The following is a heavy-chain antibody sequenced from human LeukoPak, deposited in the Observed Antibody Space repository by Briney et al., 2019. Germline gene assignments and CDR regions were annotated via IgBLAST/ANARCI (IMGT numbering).Heavy chain of an antibody. V-gene: IGHV4-59*01. CDR2: IYYSGST. CDR1: GDFISSYY. Sequence: PSETLSLTCTVSGDFISSYYWSWIRQPPGKGLEWIGYIYYSGSTNYNPSLKSRVTISVDTSKNQFSLKLSTVTAADTAMYYCARVYCTNGVCYNSRGWFDPWGQGTLVTVSS. CDR3: ARVYCTNGVCYNSRGWFDP. D-gene: IGHD2-8*01. J-gene: IGHJ5*02.